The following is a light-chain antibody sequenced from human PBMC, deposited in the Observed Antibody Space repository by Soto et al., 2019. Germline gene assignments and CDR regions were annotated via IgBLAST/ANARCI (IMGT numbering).Light chain of an antibody. CDR3: SSYTSSSTPWV. CDR2: DVS. CDR1: SSDVGGYNY. J-gene: IGLJ3*02. V-gene: IGLV2-14*01. Sequence: QSALTQPASVSGSPGQSITISCTGTSSDVGGYNYVSWYQQHPGKAPKLMIYDVSNRPSGVSNRFSGSKSGNTASLTISGLQAEDEADYYCSSYTSSSTPWVFGGETKVTV.